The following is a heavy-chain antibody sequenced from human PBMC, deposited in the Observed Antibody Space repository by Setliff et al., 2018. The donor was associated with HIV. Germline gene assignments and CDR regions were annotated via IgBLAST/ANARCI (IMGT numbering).Heavy chain of an antibody. J-gene: IGHJ4*02. CDR2: IYYSGST. CDR3: ASGDYYDSSGYYYSPFDY. D-gene: IGHD3-22*01. Sequence: PSETLSLTCPVSGGSISSPYSSWIRQPPEKGLGWIGYIYYSGSTNYNPPLKSRVTISVDTSKNQFSMKLSSVTAADTAVYYCASGDYYDSSGYYYSPFDYWGQGTLVTVSS. CDR1: GGSISSPY. V-gene: IGHV4-59*11.